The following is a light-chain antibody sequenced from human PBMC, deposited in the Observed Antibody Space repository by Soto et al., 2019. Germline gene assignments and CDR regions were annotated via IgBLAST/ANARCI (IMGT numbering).Light chain of an antibody. Sequence: DIQMTQSPSSLSASVGDRVTITCRASQGISTYLAWYQQNPGKVPKLLIYAASTLQSGVPSRFSGSGAGTDFTLPISSLQPEDVATYYCQKYNSAPWTFGQGNKVEIK. CDR3: QKYNSAPWT. CDR2: AAS. J-gene: IGKJ1*01. V-gene: IGKV1-27*01. CDR1: QGISTY.